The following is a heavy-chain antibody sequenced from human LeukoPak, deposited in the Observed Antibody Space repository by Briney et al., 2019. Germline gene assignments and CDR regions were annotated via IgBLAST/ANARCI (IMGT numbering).Heavy chain of an antibody. D-gene: IGHD1-26*01. CDR3: AQGMNSGSYGKNDY. CDR1: GFTFNSYA. J-gene: IGHJ4*02. CDR2: ISNSGGIT. V-gene: IGHV3-23*01. Sequence: LTGGSLRLSCAASGFTFNSYAMSWVRQAPGKGLEWVSGISNSGGITYYADSVKGRFSISRAKAKNTLYLQMNSLRAEDTAVDYRAQGMNSGSYGKNDYWGQGTLVTVSS.